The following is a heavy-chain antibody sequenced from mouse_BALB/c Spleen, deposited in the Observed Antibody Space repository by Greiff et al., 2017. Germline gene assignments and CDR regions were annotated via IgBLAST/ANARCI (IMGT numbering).Heavy chain of an antibody. D-gene: IGHD1-1*01. CDR2: IDPENGDT. V-gene: IGHV14-4*02. Sequence: EVQLQQSGAELVRSGASVKLSCTASGFNIKDYYMHWVKQRPEQGLEWIGWIDPENGDTEYAPKFQGKATMTADTSSNTAYLQLSSLTSEDTAVYYCTGPYGSSYGYYAMDYWGQGTSVTVSS. CDR1: GFNIKDYY. J-gene: IGHJ4*01. CDR3: TGPYGSSYGYYAMDY.